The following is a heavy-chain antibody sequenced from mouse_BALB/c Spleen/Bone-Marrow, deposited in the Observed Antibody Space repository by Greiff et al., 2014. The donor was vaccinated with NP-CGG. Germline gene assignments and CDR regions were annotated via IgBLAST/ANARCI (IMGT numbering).Heavy chain of an antibody. J-gene: IGHJ4*01. CDR2: IDPYSGGT. CDR3: ARSLLRRDALDY. CDR1: GYSFTGYN. Sequence: EVNLVESGPELEKPGASVRISCKASGYSFTGYNINWVRQSNGKSLEWIGYIDPYSGGTSYYQRFKDRATLTVDKSSSTAYMQLKSPTSEDSAVYYCARSLLRRDALDYWGQGTSVTVSS. V-gene: IGHV1S135*01. D-gene: IGHD2-12*01.